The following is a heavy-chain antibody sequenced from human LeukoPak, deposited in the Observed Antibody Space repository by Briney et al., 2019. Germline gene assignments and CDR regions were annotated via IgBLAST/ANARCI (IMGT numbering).Heavy chain of an antibody. V-gene: IGHV3-7*01. D-gene: IGHD4-17*01. CDR2: IKQDGSEK. CDR1: GFTFSSYW. Sequence: GGCLRLSCAASGFTFSSYWMSWVRQAPGKGLEWVANIKQDGSEKNYVDSVKGRFTISRDNAKNSLYLQMNTLRVEDTAVYYCARGYGNYGYWGQGTLVTVSS. CDR3: ARGYGNYGY. J-gene: IGHJ4*02.